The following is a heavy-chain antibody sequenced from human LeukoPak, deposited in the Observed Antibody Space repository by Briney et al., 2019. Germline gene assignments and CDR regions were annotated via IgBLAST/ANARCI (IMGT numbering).Heavy chain of an antibody. J-gene: IGHJ6*02. Sequence: PGGSLRLSCAASGFTFSNFSMHWVRQAAGKGLEWMAVLSYDVSNKYYAESVKDRFTISRDNTKNTVYLQMNSLRPEDTAVYYCARDSYGMDVWGQGTTVTVSS. CDR2: LSYDVSNK. CDR1: GFTFSNFS. V-gene: IGHV3-30*04. CDR3: ARDSYGMDV.